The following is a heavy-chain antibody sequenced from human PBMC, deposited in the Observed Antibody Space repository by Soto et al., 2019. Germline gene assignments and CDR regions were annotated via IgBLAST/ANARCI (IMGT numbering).Heavy chain of an antibody. CDR3: AKDITTQAARYYFDY. CDR1: GFTFSSYG. Sequence: VGSLRLSCAASGFTFSSYGMHWVRQAPGKGLEWVAFISHDGSNKYYGDSMKGRIAMSRDNSKNTLYLQMNSLRAEDTAVYYCAKDITTQAARYYFDYWGQGTLVTVSS. J-gene: IGHJ4*02. V-gene: IGHV3-30*18. CDR2: ISHDGSNK. D-gene: IGHD3-22*01.